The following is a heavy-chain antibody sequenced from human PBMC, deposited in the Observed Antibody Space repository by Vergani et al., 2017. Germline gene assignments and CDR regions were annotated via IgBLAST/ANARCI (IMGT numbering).Heavy chain of an antibody. CDR3: TRMGYCSRTSCLEAFDI. CDR2: IRNKANNYAT. Sequence: EVQLVESGGGLVQPGGSVKVSCAASGITFSGSAMHWVRQSSGKGLEWVGRIRNKANNYATASAASVKGRFTISRDDAKNTTYLQMNSLKTEDTAVYYCTRMGYCSRTSCLEAFDIWGQGTMVTVSS. CDR1: GITFSGSA. D-gene: IGHD2-2*01. V-gene: IGHV3-73*02. J-gene: IGHJ3*02.